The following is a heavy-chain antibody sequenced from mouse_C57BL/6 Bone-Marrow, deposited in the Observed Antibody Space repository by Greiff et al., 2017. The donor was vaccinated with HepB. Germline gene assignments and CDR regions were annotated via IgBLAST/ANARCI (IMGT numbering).Heavy chain of an antibody. CDR1: GYTFTDYY. CDR3: ARGGLYYSMDY. Sequence: VQLQQSGAELVRPGASVKLSCKASGYTFTDYYMNWVKQRPGQGLEWIARIYPGSGNTYYNEKFKGKATLTAEKSSSTAYMQLSSLTSEDSAVYFCARGGLYYSMDYWGQGTSVTVSS. CDR2: IYPGSGNT. V-gene: IGHV1-76*01. J-gene: IGHJ4*01. D-gene: IGHD6-1*01.